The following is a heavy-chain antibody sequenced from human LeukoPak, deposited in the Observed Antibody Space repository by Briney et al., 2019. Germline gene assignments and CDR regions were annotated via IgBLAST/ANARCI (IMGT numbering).Heavy chain of an antibody. CDR1: GFTFSDFY. CDR3: SRDRDNWNSRQDL. J-gene: IGHJ5*02. V-gene: IGHV3-11*04. CDR2: ISGSGNSV. D-gene: IGHD1-7*01. Sequence: GGSLSLSCATSGFTFSDFYMAWIRQAPGKGLEPISYISGSGNSVYYADSVKGRFTMSRDNAKNALYLEMNTLRVEDTAVYFCSRDRDNWNSRQDLWGQGTRVTVSS.